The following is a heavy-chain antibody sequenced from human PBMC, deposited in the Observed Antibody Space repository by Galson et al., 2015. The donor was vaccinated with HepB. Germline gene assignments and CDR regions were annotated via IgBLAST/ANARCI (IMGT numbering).Heavy chain of an antibody. D-gene: IGHD1-26*01. V-gene: IGHV3-74*01. J-gene: IGHJ4*02. Sequence: SLRPSCAAAGVTFSSNWMHCGRQAPGEGLMGVTGINNDGRSTRYADSVKGRVIISRDNAKNTLYVEMKSLRAEDTAIYYCVRDRYPVSGTQGLFDYWGQGTLVTVSS. CDR2: INNDGRST. CDR1: GVTFSSNW. CDR3: VRDRYPVSGTQGLFDY.